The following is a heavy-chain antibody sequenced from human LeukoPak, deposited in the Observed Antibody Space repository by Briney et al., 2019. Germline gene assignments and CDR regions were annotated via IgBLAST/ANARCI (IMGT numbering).Heavy chain of an antibody. Sequence: PGGSLRLSCAASGFTVSSNYMSWVRQAPGQGLEWVSVIYSGGSTYYADSVKGRFTISRDNSKNTLYLQMNSLRAEDTAVYYCARAGLVYYFDYWGQGTLVTVSS. CDR3: ARAGLVYYFDY. CDR2: IYSGGST. CDR1: GFTVSSNY. D-gene: IGHD3/OR15-3a*01. J-gene: IGHJ4*02. V-gene: IGHV3-53*01.